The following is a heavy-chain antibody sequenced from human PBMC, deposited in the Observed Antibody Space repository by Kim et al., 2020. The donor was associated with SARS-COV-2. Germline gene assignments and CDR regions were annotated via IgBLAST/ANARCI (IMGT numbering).Heavy chain of an antibody. J-gene: IGHJ6*03. D-gene: IGHD3-3*01. Sequence: KGRFTISRDNSKNTRYLQMNSLGAEDTAVYYCARELREITIVGVVRNPMDVWGKGTTVTVSS. V-gene: IGHV3-66*01. CDR3: ARELREITIVGVVRNPMDV.